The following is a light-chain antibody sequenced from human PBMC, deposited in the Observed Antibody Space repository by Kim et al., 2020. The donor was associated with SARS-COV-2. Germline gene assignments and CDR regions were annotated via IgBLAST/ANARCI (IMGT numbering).Light chain of an antibody. V-gene: IGKV2-28*01. CDR3: MQALQTKT. Sequence: DIVMTQSPLSLPVTPGEPASISCRSSQSLPHSNGYNYLDWYLQKPGQSPQLLIYLGSNRASGVPDRFSGSGSGTDFTLKISRVEAEDVGVYYCMQALQTKTFGQGTKLEI. CDR1: QSLPHSNGYNY. J-gene: IGKJ2*01. CDR2: LGS.